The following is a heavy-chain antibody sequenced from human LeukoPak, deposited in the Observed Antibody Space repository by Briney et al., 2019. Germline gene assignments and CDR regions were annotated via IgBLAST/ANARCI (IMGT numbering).Heavy chain of an antibody. Sequence: PGRSLRLSCAASGFTFSGYGMHWVRQAPDKGLEWVAVIWYDGNNKYYADSVKGRFTISRDNSKNTLYLQMNSLRAEDTSVYYCAKDWGYRTIVSCYFDYWGQGALVTVSS. CDR3: AKDWGYRTIVSCYFDY. CDR2: IWYDGNNK. CDR1: GFTFSGYG. D-gene: IGHD6-13*01. J-gene: IGHJ4*02. V-gene: IGHV3-33*06.